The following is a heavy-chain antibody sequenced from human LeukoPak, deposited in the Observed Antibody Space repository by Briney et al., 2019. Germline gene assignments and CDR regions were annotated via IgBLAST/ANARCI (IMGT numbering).Heavy chain of an antibody. CDR3: ARDRWKTTVVTNDAFDI. CDR2: IYYSGST. V-gene: IGHV4-59*12. Sequence: SETLSLTCTVSGGSISSYYWSWIRQPPGKGLEWIGYIYYSGSTNYNPSLKSRVTISVDTSKNQFSLKLSSVTAADTAVYYCARDRWKTTVVTNDAFDIWGQGTMVTVSS. D-gene: IGHD4-23*01. CDR1: GGSISSYY. J-gene: IGHJ3*02.